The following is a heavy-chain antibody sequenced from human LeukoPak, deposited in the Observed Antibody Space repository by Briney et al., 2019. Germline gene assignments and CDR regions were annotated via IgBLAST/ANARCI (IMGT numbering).Heavy chain of an antibody. V-gene: IGHV3-74*01. D-gene: IGHD3-22*01. CDR2: INDDGSST. CDR3: AREIDSSGYYFFDY. J-gene: IGHJ4*02. CDR1: GFTFSSYW. Sequence: GGSLRLSCAASGFTFSSYWMHWVRQAPGKGLVWVSRINDDGSSTSYADSVKGRFTISRDNAKNTLYLQMNSLRDEDTAVYYCAREIDSSGYYFFDYWGQGTVVTVSS.